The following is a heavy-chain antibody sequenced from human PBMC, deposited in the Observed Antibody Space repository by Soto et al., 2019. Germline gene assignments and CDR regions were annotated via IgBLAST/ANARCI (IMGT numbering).Heavy chain of an antibody. CDR2: INHSGST. Sequence: PSETLSLTCAVYGGSFSGYYCSWIRQPPGKGLEWIGEINHSGSTNYNPSLKSRVTISVDTSKNQFSLKLSSVTAADTAVYYCASFECSGGSCYSDGNNWFDPWGQGTLVTVSS. CDR1: GGSFSGYY. V-gene: IGHV4-34*01. CDR3: ASFECSGGSCYSDGNNWFDP. D-gene: IGHD2-15*01. J-gene: IGHJ5*02.